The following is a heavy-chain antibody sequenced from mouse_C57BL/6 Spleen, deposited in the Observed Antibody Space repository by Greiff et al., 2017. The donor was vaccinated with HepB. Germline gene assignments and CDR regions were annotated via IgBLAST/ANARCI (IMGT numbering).Heavy chain of an antibody. J-gene: IGHJ4*01. V-gene: IGHV1-26*01. CDR2: INPNNGGT. CDR3: ARSGYYPGDY. Sequence: EVQLQQSGPELVKPGASVKISCKASGYTFTDYYMNWVKQSHGKSLEWIGDINPNNGGTSYNQKFKGKATLTVDKSSSTAYMELRSLTSEDSAVYYCARSGYYPGDYWGQGTSVTVSS. CDR1: GYTFTDYY. D-gene: IGHD2-3*01.